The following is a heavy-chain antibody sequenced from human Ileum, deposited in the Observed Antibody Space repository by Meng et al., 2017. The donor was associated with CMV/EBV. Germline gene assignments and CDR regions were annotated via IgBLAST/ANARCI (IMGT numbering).Heavy chain of an antibody. Sequence: GESLKISCTASGFTFTNAWMSWVRQAPGKGLEWVGRIKSKTNGGTTDHAAPVKGRFTISREDSKNTLYLQMNSLKTEDTAVYFCTTELRWELPPGYWGQGTLVTVSS. J-gene: IGHJ4*02. D-gene: IGHD1-26*01. CDR2: IKSKTNGGTT. CDR1: GFTFTNAW. V-gene: IGHV3-15*01. CDR3: TTELRWELPPGY.